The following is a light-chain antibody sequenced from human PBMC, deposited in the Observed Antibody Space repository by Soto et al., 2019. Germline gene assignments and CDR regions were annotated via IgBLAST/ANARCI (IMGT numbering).Light chain of an antibody. CDR1: QSISRN. Sequence: DIQMTQSPSSLSASVGDRVTITCRASQSISRNLNWYQHKPGKAPKLLIYAASSLQNGVPSRFSGGGSGTEFXXSISSLQPEAFGTYYCQQSYTTASITFGQGTRLEIK. V-gene: IGKV1-39*01. CDR2: AAS. CDR3: QQSYTTASIT. J-gene: IGKJ5*01.